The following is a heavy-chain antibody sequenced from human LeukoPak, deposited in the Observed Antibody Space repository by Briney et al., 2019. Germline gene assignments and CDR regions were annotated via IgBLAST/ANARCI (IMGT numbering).Heavy chain of an antibody. D-gene: IGHD3-22*01. CDR1: GGSISSGGYY. CDR3: ARDKPDYYDSSGYYWYFDL. Sequence: SETLSLTCTVSGGSISSGGYYWSWIRQHPGKGLEWIGRIYTSGSTNYNPSLKSRVTMSVDTSKNQFSLKLSSVTAADTAVYYCARDKPDYYDSSGYYWYFDLWGRGTLVTVSS. J-gene: IGHJ2*01. CDR2: IYTSGST. V-gene: IGHV4-61*02.